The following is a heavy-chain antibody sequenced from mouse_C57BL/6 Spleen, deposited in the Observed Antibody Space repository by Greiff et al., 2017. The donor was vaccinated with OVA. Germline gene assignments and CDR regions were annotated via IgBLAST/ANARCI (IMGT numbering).Heavy chain of an antibody. CDR3: TRAPGFITTDVWFAY. J-gene: IGHJ3*01. V-gene: IGHV5-9-1*02. Sequence: EVKLMESGEGLVKPGGSLKLSCAASGFTFSSYAMSWVRQTPEKRLEWVAYISSGGDYIYYADTVKGRFTISRDNARNTLYLQMSSLKSEDTAMYYCTRAPGFITTDVWFAYWGQGTLVTVSA. D-gene: IGHD1-1*01. CDR1: GFTFSSYA. CDR2: ISSGGDYI.